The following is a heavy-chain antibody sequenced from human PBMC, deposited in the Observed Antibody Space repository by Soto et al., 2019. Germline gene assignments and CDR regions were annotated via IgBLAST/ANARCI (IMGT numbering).Heavy chain of an antibody. CDR1: GCSISSGGYS. V-gene: IGHV4-30-2*01. Sequence: QLQLQESGSGMVKPSQTLSLTCAVSGCSISSGGYSWSWLRQPPGKGLEWIGYIYHSGSTHYNPSIKSRVTISVDRSKNQCSLKLSSVTAADTAVYYCDRTGSGWPYDGAFDIWGQGTMVTVSS. CDR3: DRTGSGWPYDGAFDI. D-gene: IGHD6-19*01. CDR2: IYHSGST. J-gene: IGHJ3*02.